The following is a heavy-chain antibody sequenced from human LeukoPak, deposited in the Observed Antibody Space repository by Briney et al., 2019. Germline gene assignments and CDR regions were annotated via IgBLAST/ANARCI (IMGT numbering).Heavy chain of an antibody. CDR1: GFTFSSYA. CDR3: ARDIRIVGAFDY. Sequence: HPGGSLRLSCAASGFTFSSYAMHWVRQAPGKGLEWVAVISYDGSNKYYADSVKGRFTISGDNSKNTLYLQMNSLRAEDTAVYYCARDIRIVGAFDYWGQGTLVTVSS. CDR2: ISYDGSNK. V-gene: IGHV3-30-3*01. J-gene: IGHJ4*02. D-gene: IGHD1-26*01.